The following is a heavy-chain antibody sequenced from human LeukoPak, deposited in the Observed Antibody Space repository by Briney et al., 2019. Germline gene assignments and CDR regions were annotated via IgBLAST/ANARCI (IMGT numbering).Heavy chain of an antibody. CDR2: IYSGGST. CDR1: GFTVSSNY. CDR3: ARLIAVAGTRYFDY. V-gene: IGHV3-53*04. J-gene: IGHJ4*02. D-gene: IGHD6-19*01. Sequence: PGGSLRLSCAASGFTVSSNYMSWVRQAPGKGLEWVSVIYSGGSTYYADSVKGRLTISRHNSKNTLYLQMNSLRAEDMAVYYCARLIAVAGTRYFDYWGQGTLVTVSS.